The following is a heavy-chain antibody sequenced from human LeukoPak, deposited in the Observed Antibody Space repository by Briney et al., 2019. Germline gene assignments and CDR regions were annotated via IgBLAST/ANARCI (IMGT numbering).Heavy chain of an antibody. J-gene: IGHJ5*02. D-gene: IGHD5-18*01. CDR1: GGSISSYY. CDR2: IYYSGNA. CDR3: ACAAGYSYDNWFDP. Sequence: SETLSLTCTVSGGSISSYYWSWIRQPPGKGLEWIGSIYYSGNAYYNPSLKSRVTISVDTSKNQFSLKLSSVTAADTAVYYCACAAGYSYDNWFDPWGQGTLVTVSS. V-gene: IGHV4-59*05.